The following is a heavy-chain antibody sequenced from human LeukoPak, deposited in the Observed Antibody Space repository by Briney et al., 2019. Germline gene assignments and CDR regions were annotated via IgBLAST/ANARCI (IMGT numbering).Heavy chain of an antibody. D-gene: IGHD3-3*01. J-gene: IGHJ5*02. CDR3: ARDPGPTIFGVQEEFGP. CDR1: GYSISSGYY. V-gene: IGHV4-38-2*02. Sequence: NTSETLSLTCAVSGYSISSGYYWGWIRQPPGKGLEWIGSIYHSGSTYYNPSLKSRVTISVDTSKNQFSLKLSSVTAADTAVYYCARDPGPTIFGVQEEFGPWGQGTLVTVSS. CDR2: IYHSGST.